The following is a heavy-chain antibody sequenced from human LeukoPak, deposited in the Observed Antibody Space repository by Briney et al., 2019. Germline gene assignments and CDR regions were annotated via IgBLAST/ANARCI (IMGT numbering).Heavy chain of an antibody. CDR3: ARVWPMVRGVITY. CDR2: MNPNSGNT. V-gene: IGHV1-8*01. D-gene: IGHD3-10*01. CDR1: GYTFTSYD. Sequence: ASVKVSCKASGYTFTSYDINWVRQATGQGLEWMGWMNPNSGNTGYAQKFQGRVTMTRNTSISTAYMELSSLRSEDTAVYYCARVWPMVRGVITYWGQGTLVTVSP. J-gene: IGHJ4*02.